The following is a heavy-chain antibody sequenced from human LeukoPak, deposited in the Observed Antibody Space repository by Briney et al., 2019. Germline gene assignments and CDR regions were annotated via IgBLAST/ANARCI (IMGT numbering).Heavy chain of an antibody. D-gene: IGHD6-13*01. Sequence: SETLSLTCTVSGGSISSYYWSWIRQPPGKGLEWIGYIYYSGSTNYNPSPKSRVTISVDTSKNQFSLKLSSVTAEDTAVYYCAREXXXSSXWGRYYYXGXDVWGQXXXVTV. CDR3: AREXXXSSXWGRYYYXGXDV. CDR1: GGSISSYY. V-gene: IGHV4-59*12. J-gene: IGHJ6*02. CDR2: IYYSGST.